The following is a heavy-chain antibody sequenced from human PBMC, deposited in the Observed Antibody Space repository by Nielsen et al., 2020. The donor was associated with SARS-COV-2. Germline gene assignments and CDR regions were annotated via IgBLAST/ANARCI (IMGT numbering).Heavy chain of an antibody. D-gene: IGHD3-9*01. J-gene: IGHJ4*02. CDR1: GFTFDDYA. V-gene: IGHV3-9*01. CDR2: ISWNSGSI. CDR3: ASLTGYPDY. Sequence: GGSLRLSCAASGFTFDDYAMHWVRQAPGKGLEWVSGISWNSGSIGYADSVKGRFTISRDNAKNSLYLQMNSLRDEDTAVYYCASLTGYPDYWGQGTLVTVSS.